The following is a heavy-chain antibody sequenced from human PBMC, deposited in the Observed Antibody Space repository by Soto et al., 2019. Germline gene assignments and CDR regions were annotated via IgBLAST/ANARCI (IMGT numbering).Heavy chain of an antibody. D-gene: IGHD1-26*01. J-gene: IGHJ3*02. Sequence: QVQLVQSGAEVKKPGASVKVSGKASGYTFTKFGISWVRQAPGQGLEWLGWLSTYREDRNYAQRVQDRVSMTTDTSSSTAYMELRTLISDDTAVYYCARISLGPAPTDAFDIWGQGTMVTVSS. CDR1: GYTFTKFG. V-gene: IGHV1-18*01. CDR2: LSTYREDR. CDR3: ARISLGPAPTDAFDI.